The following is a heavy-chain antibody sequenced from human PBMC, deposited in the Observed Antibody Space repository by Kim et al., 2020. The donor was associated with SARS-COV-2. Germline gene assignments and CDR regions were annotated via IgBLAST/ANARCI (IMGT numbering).Heavy chain of an antibody. Sequence: PSLKSRVTLSVDTAKDQFSLKLSSVTAADTAVYYCARADSQDYYYGMDVWGQGTTVTVSS. J-gene: IGHJ6*02. CDR3: ARADSQDYYYGMDV. D-gene: IGHD5-18*01. V-gene: IGHV4-59*01.